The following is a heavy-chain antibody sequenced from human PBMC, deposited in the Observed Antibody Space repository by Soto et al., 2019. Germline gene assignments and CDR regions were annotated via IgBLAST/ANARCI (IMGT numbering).Heavy chain of an antibody. Sequence: QVQLQESGPGLIKPSETLSLTCTVSGDSIGTYYWSWIRQPPGKGLEWIAYVSYSGSTNYNPSLNRRVTPAAETSRTRFSLRARSVTAADTAVYYCARVGDCGSRPKKFDFDYWGQGPLVTASS. V-gene: IGHV4-59*01. D-gene: IGHD3-10*01. CDR3: ARVGDCGSRPKKFDFDY. CDR2: VSYSGST. J-gene: IGHJ4*02. CDR1: GDSIGTYY.